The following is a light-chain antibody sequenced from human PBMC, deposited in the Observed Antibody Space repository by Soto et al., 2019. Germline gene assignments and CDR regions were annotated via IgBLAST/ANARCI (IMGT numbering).Light chain of an antibody. V-gene: IGKV1-39*01. Sequence: DIQMTQSPSSLSASVGDRVTITCQASQDISNYLNWYQQKPGKAPKLLIYDASSVETGVPSRFSGSGSGTDFTLTIDSLQPEDFATYYCQQSYNSPFNFGPGTKVDMK. CDR1: QDISNY. J-gene: IGKJ3*01. CDR3: QQSYNSPFN. CDR2: DAS.